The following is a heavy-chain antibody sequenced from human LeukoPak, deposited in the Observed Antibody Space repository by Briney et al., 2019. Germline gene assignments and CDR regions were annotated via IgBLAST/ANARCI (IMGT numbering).Heavy chain of an antibody. CDR1: GGSVSSGSYY. Sequence: SETLSLTCTVSGGSVSSGSYYWSWIRQPPGKGLEWIGYIYYSGSTNYNPSLKSRVTISVDTSKNQFSLKLSSVAAADTAVYYCARVEDYDILTLGPWGQGTLVTVSS. V-gene: IGHV4-61*01. J-gene: IGHJ5*02. CDR2: IYYSGST. CDR3: ARVEDYDILTLGP. D-gene: IGHD3-9*01.